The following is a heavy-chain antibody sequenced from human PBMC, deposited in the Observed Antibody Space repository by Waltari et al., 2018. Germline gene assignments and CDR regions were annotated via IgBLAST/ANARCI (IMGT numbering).Heavy chain of an antibody. Sequence: QVQLVQSGDEVKKPGSSVKVSCKASGGTFSSYAISWLRQAPGPGLEWMGGIIPIFGTPNYEQKFQGRVTITTDESTSTAYMELSSLRSEDTAVYYCARLMGATPDAFDIWGQGTMVTVSS. CDR1: GGTFSSYA. J-gene: IGHJ3*02. CDR3: ARLMGATPDAFDI. D-gene: IGHD1-26*01. CDR2: IIPIFGTP. V-gene: IGHV1-69*05.